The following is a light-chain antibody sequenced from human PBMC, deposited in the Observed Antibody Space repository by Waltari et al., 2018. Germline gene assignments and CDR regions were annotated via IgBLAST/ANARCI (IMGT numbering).Light chain of an antibody. CDR1: QRIDSW. J-gene: IGKJ1*01. Sequence: DIQMTQSPSTLSASVGDSVTITCRASQRIDSWLAWYQQKPGKAPKPLIYDASSLERGVPSRFSGSGSGTEFTLTISSLQPDDFATYYCQQYNSDSQNFGQGTKVEIK. CDR2: DAS. V-gene: IGKV1-5*01. CDR3: QQYNSDSQN.